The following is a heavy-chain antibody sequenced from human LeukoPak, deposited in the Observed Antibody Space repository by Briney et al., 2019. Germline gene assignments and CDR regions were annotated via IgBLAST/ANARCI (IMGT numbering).Heavy chain of an antibody. V-gene: IGHV4-30-2*01. CDR1: GGSISSGGYS. Sequence: KPSETLSLTCAVSGGSISSGGYSWSWIRQPPGKGLEWIGYIYHSGSTYYNPSLKSRVTISVDRSKNQFSLKLRSVTAADTAVYYCARGVVPYYYGSGNLNPPDYWGQGTLVTLSS. CDR3: ARGVVPYYYGSGNLNPPDY. D-gene: IGHD3-10*01. J-gene: IGHJ4*02. CDR2: IYHSGST.